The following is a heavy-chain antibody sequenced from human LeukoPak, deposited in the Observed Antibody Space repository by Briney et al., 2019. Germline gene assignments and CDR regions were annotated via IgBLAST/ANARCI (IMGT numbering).Heavy chain of an antibody. D-gene: IGHD1-26*01. V-gene: IGHV4-31*11. Sequence: SETLSLTCAVPGGSISSGGYYWSWIRQHPGKGLEWIGYIYYSGSTYYNPSLKSRVTISADTSKNQFSLELSSVTAADTAVYYCARKTYSGSYYFDYWGQGTLVTVSS. CDR1: GGSISSGGYY. J-gene: IGHJ4*02. CDR2: IYYSGST. CDR3: ARKTYSGSYYFDY.